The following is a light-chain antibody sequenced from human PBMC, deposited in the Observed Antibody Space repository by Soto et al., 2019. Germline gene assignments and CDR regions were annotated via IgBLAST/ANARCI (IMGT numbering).Light chain of an antibody. CDR1: QNINTS. CDR2: DAA. CDR3: QQTSSAPFT. V-gene: IGKV1-39*01. Sequence: DIQMTQSPYSLSAAVGERVTIACRASQNINTSLNWYQQKPGKAPKLLIFDAASLQGGVPSRFSGGGSRTDFTLTITSLQPEDFATYYCQQTSSAPFTFGPGTKVDIK. J-gene: IGKJ3*01.